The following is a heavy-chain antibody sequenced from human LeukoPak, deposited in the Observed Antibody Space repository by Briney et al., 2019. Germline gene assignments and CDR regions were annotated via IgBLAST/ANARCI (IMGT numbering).Heavy chain of an antibody. CDR1: GRSFSGYY. CDR3: AKSRNVIRYNYAFDI. D-gene: IGHD3-9*01. CDR2: INHSGST. Sequence: PSETLSLTCAVYGRSFSGYYWSWIRQPPGKGLEWIGEINHSGSTNYNPSLKSRVTISVDTSKNQFSLKLSSVTAADTAVYYCAKSRNVIRYNYAFDIWGQGTMVTV. V-gene: IGHV4-34*01. J-gene: IGHJ3*02.